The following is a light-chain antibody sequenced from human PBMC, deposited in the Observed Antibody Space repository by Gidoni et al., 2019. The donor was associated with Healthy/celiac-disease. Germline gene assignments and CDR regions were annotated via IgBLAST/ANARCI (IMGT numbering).Light chain of an antibody. J-gene: IGKJ1*01. Sequence: DIVMIQSPDSLAVSLGERATINCKSSQSVLYSSNNKNYLAWYQQKPGPPPKLLIYWASTRESGVPDRFSGSGSGTDFTLTISSLQAEDVAVYYCQQYYSAPQTFGQGTKVEIK. CDR1: QSVLYSSNNKNY. V-gene: IGKV4-1*01. CDR3: QQYYSAPQT. CDR2: WAS.